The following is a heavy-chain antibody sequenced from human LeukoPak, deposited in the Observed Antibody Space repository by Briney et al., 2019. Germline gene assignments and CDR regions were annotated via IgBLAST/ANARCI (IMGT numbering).Heavy chain of an antibody. D-gene: IGHD3-9*01. V-gene: IGHV4-59*01. CDR1: GGPISTYY. J-gene: IGHJ6*03. CDR3: ARAGPLRYFDWFPGYMDV. CDR2: IHYSGSS. Sequence: PSETLSLTCAVSGGPISTYYWSWIRQPPGKGLEWIGYIHYSGSSNYNPSLKSRVTISLDTSKNQFSLKLSSVTAADTAVYYCARAGPLRYFDWFPGYMDVWGKGTTVTVSS.